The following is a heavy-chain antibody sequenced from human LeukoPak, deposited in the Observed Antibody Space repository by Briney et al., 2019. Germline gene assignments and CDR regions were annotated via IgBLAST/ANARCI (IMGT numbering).Heavy chain of an antibody. V-gene: IGHV4-4*09. J-gene: IGHJ4*02. CDR1: GGSISSYY. CDR2: IYTSGST. Sequence: SETLSLTCTVSGGSISSYYWSWIRQPPGKGLEWIGYIYTSGSTNYNPSLKSRVTISVDMSKNQFSLKLSSVTAADTAVYYCARRGRAHCSSTSCPFDYWGQGTLVTVSS. D-gene: IGHD2-2*01. CDR3: ARRGRAHCSSTSCPFDY.